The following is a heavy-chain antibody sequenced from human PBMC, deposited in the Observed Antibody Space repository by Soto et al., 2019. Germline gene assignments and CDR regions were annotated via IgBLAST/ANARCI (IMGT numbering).Heavy chain of an antibody. V-gene: IGHV4-39*02. CDR1: GGSISSSSYY. D-gene: IGHD4-17*01. Sequence: PSETLSLTCTVSGGSISSSSYYWGWIRQPPGKGLEWIGSIYYSGSTYYNPSLKSRVTISVDTSKNQFSLKLSSVTAADTAVYYCARDRTYEGSVTGFDYWGRGTLFTLSS. CDR3: ARDRTYEGSVTGFDY. J-gene: IGHJ4*02. CDR2: IYYSGST.